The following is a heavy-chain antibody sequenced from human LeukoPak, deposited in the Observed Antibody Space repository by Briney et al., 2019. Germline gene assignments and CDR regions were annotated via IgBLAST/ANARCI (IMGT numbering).Heavy chain of an antibody. V-gene: IGHV1-69*04. CDR2: IIPILGIA. J-gene: IGHJ4*02. CDR3: ARKNTYYYDSSGYSLDY. CDR1: GGTFSSYA. D-gene: IGHD3-22*01. Sequence: SVKVSCKASGGTFSSYAISWVRQAPGQGLEWMGRIIPILGIANYAQKFQGRVTITADKSTSTAYMELGSLRSEDTAVYYCARKNTYYYDSSGYSLDYWGQGTLVTVSS.